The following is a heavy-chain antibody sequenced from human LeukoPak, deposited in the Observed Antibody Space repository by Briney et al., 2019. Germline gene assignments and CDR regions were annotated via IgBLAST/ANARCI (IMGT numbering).Heavy chain of an antibody. V-gene: IGHV3-15*01. CDR2: IKSKANGETR. CDR1: GFTLSNAW. J-gene: IGHJ4*02. D-gene: IGHD2-21*02. CDR3: TRHRYGDSGGDFDY. Sequence: GGSLRLSCAASGFTLSNAWLNWVRQAPSKGLERVGLIKSKANGETRDYAAPVKGRFTISRDDSDNTLYLQMNSLISEDTAVYYCTRHRYGDSGGDFDYWGQGTLVTVSS.